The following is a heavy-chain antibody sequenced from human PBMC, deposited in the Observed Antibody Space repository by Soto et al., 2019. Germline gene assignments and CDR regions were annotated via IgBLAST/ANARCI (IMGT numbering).Heavy chain of an antibody. J-gene: IGHJ4*02. CDR3: ARGAVTTEDY. Sequence: QVQLQESGPGLVKPSQTLSLTCTVSGDSITSGGYYWSWIRQHPGKGLEWIGYISYSGNTYYNPSLKSRVTISVDTSKNQFSLNLTSVTAADTAVYYCARGAVTTEDYWGQGTLVTVSS. CDR1: GDSITSGGYY. CDR2: ISYSGNT. V-gene: IGHV4-31*03. D-gene: IGHD4-4*01.